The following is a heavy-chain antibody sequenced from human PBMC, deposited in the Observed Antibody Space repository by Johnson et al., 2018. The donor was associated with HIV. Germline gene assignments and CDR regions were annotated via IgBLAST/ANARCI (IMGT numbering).Heavy chain of an antibody. CDR3: ASPLPTGTTSLDAFDI. CDR2: IKQDGSEK. CDR1: GFTFDDYG. Sequence: MLLVESGGGVVRPGGSLRLSCAASGFTFDDYGMSWVRQAPGKGLEWVANIKQDGSEKYYVDSVKGRFTISRDNAKNSLYLQMNSLRAEDTAVYYCASPLPTGTTSLDAFDIWGQGTMVTVSS. V-gene: IGHV3-7*01. D-gene: IGHD1-7*01. J-gene: IGHJ3*02.